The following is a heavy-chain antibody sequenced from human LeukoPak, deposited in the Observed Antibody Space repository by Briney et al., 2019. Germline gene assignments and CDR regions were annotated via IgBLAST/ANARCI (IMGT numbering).Heavy chain of an antibody. CDR3: AGASSLRGYDLGAFDI. D-gene: IGHD3/OR15-3a*01. V-gene: IGHV3-53*01. Sequence: PGGSLRLSCAASGFTVSSNYMSWVRQAPGKGLEWVSVIYSGGSTYYADSVKGRFTISRDNSKNTLYLQMNSLRAEDTAVYYCAGASSLRGYDLGAFDIWGQGTMVTVSS. CDR2: IYSGGST. CDR1: GFTVSSNY. J-gene: IGHJ3*02.